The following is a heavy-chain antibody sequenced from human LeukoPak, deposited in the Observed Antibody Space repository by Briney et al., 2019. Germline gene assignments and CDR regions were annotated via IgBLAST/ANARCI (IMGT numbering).Heavy chain of an antibody. D-gene: IGHD2-21*01. CDR1: GYTFTGYY. CDR2: INPNSGGT. Sequence: GGSLRLSCAASGYTFTGYYMHWVRQAPGQGLEWMGWINPNSGGTNYAQKFQGRVTVTRDTSISTAYMELSRLRSDDTAVYYCARGAGGIAYCGGDCYSIDYWGQGTLVTVSS. CDR3: ARGAGGIAYCGGDCYSIDY. J-gene: IGHJ4*02. V-gene: IGHV1-2*02.